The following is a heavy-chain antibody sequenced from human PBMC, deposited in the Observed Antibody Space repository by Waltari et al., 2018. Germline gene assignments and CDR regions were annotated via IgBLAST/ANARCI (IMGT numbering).Heavy chain of an antibody. CDR1: GYSITGYY. D-gene: IGHD3-3*01. J-gene: IGHJ4*02. CDR2: INTNNGGT. V-gene: IGHV1-2*02. Sequence: QVQLVQSGAEVKKPGASVKVSCKASGYSITGYYMHWVRPAPGQGLEWMGWINTNNGGTNYEHKFQGRGTMTRDTAISTAYMELSSLRSDDTAIYYCARYYDFWSGYYAGLFFDYWGQGTLVTVSS. CDR3: ARYYDFWSGYYAGLFFDY.